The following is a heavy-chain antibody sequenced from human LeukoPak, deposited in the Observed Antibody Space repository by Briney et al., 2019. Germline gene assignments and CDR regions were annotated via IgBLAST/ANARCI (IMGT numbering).Heavy chain of an antibody. V-gene: IGHV3-7*01. CDR3: ARAPPPCSGGSCYDH. CDR1: GFTFSSYW. D-gene: IGHD2-15*01. J-gene: IGHJ5*02. Sequence: PGGSLRLSCAASGFTFSSYWMSWVRQAPGKGLEWVANIKQDGSEKYYVDSVKGRFPISRDNAKNSLYLQMNSLRAADTAVYYCARAPPPCSGGSCYDHWGQGTLVTVSS. CDR2: IKQDGSEK.